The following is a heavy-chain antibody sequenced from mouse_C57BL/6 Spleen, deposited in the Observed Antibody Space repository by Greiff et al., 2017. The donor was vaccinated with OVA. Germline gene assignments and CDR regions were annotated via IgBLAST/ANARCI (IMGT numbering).Heavy chain of an antibody. Sequence: VQLQQPGAELVRPGSSVKLSCKASGYTFTSYWMHWVKQRPIQGLEWIGNIDPSDSATHYNQKFKDKATLTVDKSSSTAYMQLSSLTSENSAVYYCARGHYGSSKDYWGQGTTLTVSS. CDR3: ARGHYGSSKDY. CDR2: IDPSDSAT. V-gene: IGHV1-52*01. CDR1: GYTFTSYW. J-gene: IGHJ2*01. D-gene: IGHD1-1*01.